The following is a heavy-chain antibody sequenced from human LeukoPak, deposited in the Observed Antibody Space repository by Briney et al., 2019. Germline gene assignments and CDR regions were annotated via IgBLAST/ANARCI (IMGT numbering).Heavy chain of an antibody. J-gene: IGHJ3*01. V-gene: IGHV4-39*01. D-gene: IGHD1-26*01. CDR1: GGSISSPTYY. Sequence: AETLSLTCTLSGGSISSPTYYWGWIRQSPGKGLEWIGSIYYSGSTYYNPSLNSRVTIFVDTSKNRFSLKLTSVTAADTAVYYCARLESYFAFDVWGPGTLVTVSS. CDR2: IYYSGST. CDR3: ARLESYFAFDV.